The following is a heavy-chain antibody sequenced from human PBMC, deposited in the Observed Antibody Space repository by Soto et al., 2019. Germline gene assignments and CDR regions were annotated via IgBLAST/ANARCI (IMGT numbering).Heavy chain of an antibody. J-gene: IGHJ4*02. V-gene: IGHV3-49*04. D-gene: IGHD3-22*01. CDR3: ATVYFYDTSADYYFDY. CDR2: ISSQAFGGTT. CDR1: GFTFDDYA. Sequence: PGGSLRLSCTVSGFTFDDYAMSWVRQAPGKGLEWVGFISSQAFGGTTEYAASVEGRFTISTDESKTIAYLQMNSLKAADTAVYFCATVYFYDTSADYYFDYWGQG.